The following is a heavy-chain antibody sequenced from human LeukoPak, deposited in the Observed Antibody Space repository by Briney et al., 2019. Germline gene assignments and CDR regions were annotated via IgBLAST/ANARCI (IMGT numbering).Heavy chain of an antibody. D-gene: IGHD3-16*02. J-gene: IGHJ4*02. CDR1: GVSINSGDYY. CDR2: IYYSGST. Sequence: SETLSLTCIVSGVSINSGDYYWSWVRQPPGKGLGLIGFIYYSGSTYYNPSLKSRVTISVDTSKKQVSLKLRSVTAADTAVYFCARVANQRYYDYVWGSYRYIEPFDYWGQGTLVTVSS. V-gene: IGHV4-30-4*08. CDR3: ARVANQRYYDYVWGSYRYIEPFDY.